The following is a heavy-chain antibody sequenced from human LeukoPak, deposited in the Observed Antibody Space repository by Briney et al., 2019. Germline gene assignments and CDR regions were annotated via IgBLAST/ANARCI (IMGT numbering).Heavy chain of an antibody. CDR2: ISAYNGNT. CDR3: ARTGGSYRSDWPLDF. D-gene: IGHD6-19*01. CDR1: GYTFTSYG. Sequence: ASVKVSCKASGYTFTSYGISWVRQAPGQGLEWMGWISAYNGNTNYAQKLQGRVTMTTDTSTSTAYMELRSLRSDDTAVYYCARTGGSYRSDWPLDFWGQGTLVTVSS. J-gene: IGHJ4*02. V-gene: IGHV1-18*01.